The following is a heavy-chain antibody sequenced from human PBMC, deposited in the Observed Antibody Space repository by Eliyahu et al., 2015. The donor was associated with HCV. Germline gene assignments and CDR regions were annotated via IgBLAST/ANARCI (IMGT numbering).Heavy chain of an antibody. V-gene: IGHV4-31*03. J-gene: IGHJ4*02. Sequence: QVQLQESGPGLVKPSQTLSLTCXVSGGSIXSGGYYWSWIRQHPGKGLEWIGYIYYSGSTYYNPSLKSRVTISVDTSKNQFSLKLSSVTAADTAVYYCARDGSGYDSSGYYGSALCWGQGTLVTVSS. CDR3: ARDGSGYDSSGYYGSALC. CDR2: IYYSGST. CDR1: GGSIXSGGYY. D-gene: IGHD3-22*01.